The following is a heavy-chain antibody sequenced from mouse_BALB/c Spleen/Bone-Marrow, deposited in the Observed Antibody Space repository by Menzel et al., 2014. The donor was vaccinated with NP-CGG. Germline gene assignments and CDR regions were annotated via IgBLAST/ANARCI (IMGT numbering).Heavy chain of an antibody. V-gene: IGHV1-61*01. J-gene: IGHJ3*01. CDR2: IHPSDSET. Sequence: QVQLQQSGTEVVRPGASVKLSCKASGYSFTTYWMNWVKQRPGQGLGWIGMIHPSDSETRLNQKFKDKATLTVDKSSSTAHMQLNSPTSEDSAVYYCAREKVYYGISWFAYWGQGTLVTVSA. D-gene: IGHD2-1*01. CDR1: GYSFTTYW. CDR3: AREKVYYGISWFAY.